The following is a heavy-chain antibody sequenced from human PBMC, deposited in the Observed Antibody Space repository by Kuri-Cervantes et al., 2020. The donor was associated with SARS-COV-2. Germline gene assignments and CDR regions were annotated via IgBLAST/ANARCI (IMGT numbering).Heavy chain of an antibody. CDR3: AREYVYDTTWYFYWYFDL. CDR2: ISSDGGNK. CDR1: GFTFSSHA. D-gene: IGHD2/OR15-2a*01. Sequence: GESLKISCEVSGFTFSSHAMHWVRQAPGKGLEWVAVISSDGGNKYYADSVRGRFTISRDNSKNTLYLRLNTLRAEDTDVYRCAREYVYDTTWYFYWYFDLWGRGTLVTVSS. V-gene: IGHV3-30-3*01. J-gene: IGHJ2*01.